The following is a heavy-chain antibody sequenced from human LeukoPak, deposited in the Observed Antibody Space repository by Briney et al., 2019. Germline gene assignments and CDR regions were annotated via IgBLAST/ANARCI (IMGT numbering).Heavy chain of an antibody. D-gene: IGHD6-19*01. V-gene: IGHV4-34*01. CDR2: INHSGST. CDR1: GGSFSGYY. J-gene: IGHJ6*02. Sequence: PSETLSLTCAVYGGSFSGYYWSWLRQPPGKGLEWIGEINHSGSTNYNPFLKSRVTISVDTSKNQFSLKLSSVTAADTAVYYCARSNSSGWRYYYYYGMDVWGQGTTVTVSS. CDR3: ARSNSSGWRYYYYYGMDV.